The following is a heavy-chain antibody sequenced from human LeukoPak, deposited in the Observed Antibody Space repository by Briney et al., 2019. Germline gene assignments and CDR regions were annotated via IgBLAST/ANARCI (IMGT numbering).Heavy chain of an antibody. CDR1: GFTFSSYS. J-gene: IGHJ4*02. Sequence: TGGSLRLSCGASGFTFSSYSMNWVRQAPGKGLEWVSCISSSSSYIYYADSVKGRFTISRDNAKNSVYLQMSGLTTEDTAVYYCTRLAAAGSGRWAPDYWGQGTLVTVSS. CDR2: ISSSSSYI. V-gene: IGHV3-21*06. CDR3: TRLAAAGSGRWAPDY. D-gene: IGHD1-14*01.